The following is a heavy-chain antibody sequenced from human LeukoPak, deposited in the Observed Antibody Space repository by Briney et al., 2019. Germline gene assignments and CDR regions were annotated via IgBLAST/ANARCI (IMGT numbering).Heavy chain of an antibody. CDR2: IYYSGST. V-gene: IGHV4-38-2*01. CDR1: GFTFSSYA. J-gene: IGHJ4*02. CDR3: AVLMWRTTVTTTRAPKPPDY. D-gene: IGHD4-17*01. Sequence: GSLRLSCAASGFTFSSYAMSWIRQPPGKGLEWIGSIYYSGSTYYNPSLKSRVTISVDTSKNQFSLKLSSVTAADTAVYYCAVLMWRTTVTTTRAPKPPDYWGQGTLVTVSS.